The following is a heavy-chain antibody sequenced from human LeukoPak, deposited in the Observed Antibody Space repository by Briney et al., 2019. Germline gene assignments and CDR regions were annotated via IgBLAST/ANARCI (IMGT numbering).Heavy chain of an antibody. CDR1: GFTFSNFA. CDR2: ISGSGGST. V-gene: IGHV3-23*01. CDR3: ARDNYYGSGSYTAY. J-gene: IGHJ4*02. Sequence: GGSLRLSCVASGFTFSNFAMSWVRQAPGRGLEWVSSISGSGGSTYYADSVKGRFPISRDNSKNTLYLQMNDLGADDTAVYYCARDNYYGSGSYTAYWGQGTLVTVSS. D-gene: IGHD3-10*01.